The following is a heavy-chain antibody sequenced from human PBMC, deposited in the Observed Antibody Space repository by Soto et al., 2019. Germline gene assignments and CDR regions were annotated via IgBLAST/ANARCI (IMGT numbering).Heavy chain of an antibody. CDR1: GFTLDDYA. J-gene: IGHJ4*02. D-gene: IGHD6-19*01. V-gene: IGHV3-9*01. Sequence: EVQLVESGGGLVQTGRSLRLSCAASGFTLDDYAMHWVRQVPGKGLEWVSGISWNSDSIGYADSVKGRFTITRDNAKNFLYLQMNSLIAEDTALYYCAKDILAVTGLIDYWGQGTLVTVSP. CDR3: AKDILAVTGLIDY. CDR2: ISWNSDSI.